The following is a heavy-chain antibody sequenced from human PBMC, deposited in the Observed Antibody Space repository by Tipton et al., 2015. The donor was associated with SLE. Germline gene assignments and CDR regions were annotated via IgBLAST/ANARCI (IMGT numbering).Heavy chain of an antibody. D-gene: IGHD1-26*01. J-gene: IGHJ4*02. Sequence: LSLTCAVYGGSFSGYYWSWVRQAPGKGLEWVSGISGSGGSTYYADSVKGRFTISRDNSKNTLYLQMNSLRGEDTAVYYCAKLGTGSSGSYWGQGTLVTVSS. CDR3: AKLGTGSSGSY. V-gene: IGHV3-23*01. CDR2: ISGSGGST. CDR1: GGSFSGYY.